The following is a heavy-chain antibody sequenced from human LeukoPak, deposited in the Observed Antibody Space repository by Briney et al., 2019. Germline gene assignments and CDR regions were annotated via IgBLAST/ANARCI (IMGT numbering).Heavy chain of an antibody. D-gene: IGHD6-19*01. CDR3: AKASSASGDSSGWLWAFDV. V-gene: IGHV3-23*01. CDR1: GFNFNSYA. CDR2: ISGGGGTI. J-gene: IGHJ3*01. Sequence: PGGSLRLSCAASGFNFNSYAMTWVRQAPGRGLEWVSAISGGGGTIYRADSVRGRFTISRDNSMNTLYLQMSSLSVDDTAVYYCAKASSASGDSSGWLWAFDVWGQGTMVTVSS.